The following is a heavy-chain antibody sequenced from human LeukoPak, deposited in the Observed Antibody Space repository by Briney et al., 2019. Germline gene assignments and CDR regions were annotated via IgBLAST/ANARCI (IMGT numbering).Heavy chain of an antibody. J-gene: IGHJ5*02. CDR3: ATDLTSLVVVIT. CDR2: FDPEDGET. D-gene: IGHD3-22*01. CDR1: GYTLTELS. Sequence: ASVKVSCKVSGYTLTELSMHWVRQAPGKGLEWMGGFDPEDGETIYAQKFQGRVTMTEDTSTDTAYMELSSLRSEDTAVYYCATDLTSLVVVITWGQGTLVTVSS. V-gene: IGHV1-24*01.